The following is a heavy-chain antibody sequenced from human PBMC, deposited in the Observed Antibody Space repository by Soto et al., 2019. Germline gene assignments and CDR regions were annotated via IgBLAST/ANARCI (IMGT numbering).Heavy chain of an antibody. J-gene: IGHJ6*02. D-gene: IGHD2-8*01. V-gene: IGHV3-30-3*01. CDR2: ISYDGSNK. Sequence: GGSLRLSCAASGFTFSSYAMHWVRQAPGKGLEWVAVISYDGSNKYYADSVKGRFTISRDNSENTLYLQMNSLRAEDTAVYYCARDLGYCTNGVCYSDGMDVWGQGTTVTVSS. CDR3: ARDLGYCTNGVCYSDGMDV. CDR1: GFTFSSYA.